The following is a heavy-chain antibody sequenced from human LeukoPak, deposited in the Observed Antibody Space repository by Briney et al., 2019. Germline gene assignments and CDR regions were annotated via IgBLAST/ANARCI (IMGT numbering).Heavy chain of an antibody. J-gene: IGHJ6*02. Sequence: ASVKVSCKASGYTFTGYYMHWVRQAPGQGLEWMGWINPNSGGTNYAQKFRGRVTMTRDTSISTAYMELSRLRSDDTAVYYCARDRYCSGGSCYFSYGMDVWGQGTTVTVSS. CDR3: ARDRYCSGGSCYFSYGMDV. V-gene: IGHV1-2*02. CDR1: GYTFTGYY. D-gene: IGHD2-15*01. CDR2: INPNSGGT.